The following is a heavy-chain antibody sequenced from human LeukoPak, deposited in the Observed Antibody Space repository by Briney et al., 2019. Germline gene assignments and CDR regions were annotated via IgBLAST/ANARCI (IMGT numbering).Heavy chain of an antibody. CDR2: IFLSGVEI. Sequence: RGSLRLSCAASGFTFITSAMIGVRQLPGKGRERGSSIFLSGVEIHYADSVRGRCTISRDNSKSTLPLQKNSLRPENTAKYYCATFGQVLLPVESWGQGTLVTVSS. CDR1: GFTFITSA. D-gene: IGHD2/OR15-2a*01. V-gene: IGHV3-23*01. CDR3: ATFGQVLLPVES. J-gene: IGHJ4*02.